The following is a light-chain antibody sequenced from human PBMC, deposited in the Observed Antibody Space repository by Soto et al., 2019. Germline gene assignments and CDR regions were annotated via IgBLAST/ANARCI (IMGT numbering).Light chain of an antibody. CDR1: SSNIGAGYE. J-gene: IGLJ1*01. CDR2: ENN. Sequence: QAVVTQPPSVSEAPGQRVTISCTGSSSNIGAGYEAHWYQQVPGTAPKLLIYENNNRPSGVPDRFSRSKSGTSASLAITGLRAEDEAEYYCQSYDSSLSGYVFGTGTKLTVL. CDR3: QSYDSSLSGYV. V-gene: IGLV1-40*01.